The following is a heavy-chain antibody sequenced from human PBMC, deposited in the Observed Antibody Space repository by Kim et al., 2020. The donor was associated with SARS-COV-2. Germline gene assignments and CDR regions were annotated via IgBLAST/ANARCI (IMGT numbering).Heavy chain of an antibody. CDR2: T. J-gene: IGHJ4*02. V-gene: IGHV4-34*01. CDR3: ARANGAAEFDY. Sequence: TNYNPSLKSRVTISVDTSKNPCSLKLNSVTAADTAVYYCARANGAAEFDYWGQGTPVTVSS. D-gene: IGHD2-15*01.